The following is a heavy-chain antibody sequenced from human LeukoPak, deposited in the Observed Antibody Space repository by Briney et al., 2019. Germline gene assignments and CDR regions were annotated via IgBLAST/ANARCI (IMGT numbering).Heavy chain of an antibody. CDR2: ISSSGSDI. CDR1: GFIFSSYT. D-gene: IGHD6-13*01. J-gene: IGHJ6*02. CDR3: ARDGSSSWYSIDV. V-gene: IGHV3-21*01. Sequence: PGGSLRLSCAASGFIFSSYTMNWVRQAPGRGLEWVSSISSSGSDIYNADSVKGRFTISRDNARNSLYLQMSSLRAEDTAVYYCARDGSSSWYSIDVWGQGTTVTVSS.